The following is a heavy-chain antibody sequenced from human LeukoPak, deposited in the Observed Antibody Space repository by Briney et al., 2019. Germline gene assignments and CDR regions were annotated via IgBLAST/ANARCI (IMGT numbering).Heavy chain of an antibody. J-gene: IGHJ4*02. CDR1: GYTFTGYY. V-gene: IGHV1-2*02. D-gene: IGHD2-2*03. CDR2: INPNSGGT. CDR3: ARVIGYCSSSRCSPFDY. Sequence: ASVKVSCKASGYTFTGYYMHWVRQAPGQGLEWMGWINPNSGGTNYAQKFQGRVTMTRDTSISTAYMELSRLRSDDTAVYYCARVIGYCSSSRCSPFDYWGQGTRVTVSS.